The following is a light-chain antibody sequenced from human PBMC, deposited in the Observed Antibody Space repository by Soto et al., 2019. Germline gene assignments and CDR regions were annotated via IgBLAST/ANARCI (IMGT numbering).Light chain of an antibody. CDR1: QSVSSN. Sequence: EIVMTQSPATLSVSPGERATLSCRASQSVSSNLAWYQQQPGQAPRLLIYGASTSATGIPARFSGSGSGTEFTLTISSLQSEDFAVYYCQQYNNWRTFGQGTKVEIK. CDR2: GAS. V-gene: IGKV3-15*01. J-gene: IGKJ1*01. CDR3: QQYNNWRT.